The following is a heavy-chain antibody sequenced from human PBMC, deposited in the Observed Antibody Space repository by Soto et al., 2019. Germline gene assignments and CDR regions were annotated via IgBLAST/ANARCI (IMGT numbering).Heavy chain of an antibody. Sequence: SETLSLTCTVSGGSISSSSYYWGWIRQPPGKGLEWIGSIYYSGSTYYNPSLKSRVTISVDTSKNQFSLKLSSVTAADTAVYYCARRNYDFWSGYPNWFDPWGQGTLVTVSS. CDR2: IYYSGST. D-gene: IGHD3-3*01. CDR1: GGSISSSSYY. CDR3: ARRNYDFWSGYPNWFDP. J-gene: IGHJ5*02. V-gene: IGHV4-39*01.